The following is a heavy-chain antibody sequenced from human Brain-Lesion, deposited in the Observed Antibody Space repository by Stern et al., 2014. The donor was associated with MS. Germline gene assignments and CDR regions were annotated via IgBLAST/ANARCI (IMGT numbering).Heavy chain of an antibody. D-gene: IGHD4-17*01. V-gene: IGHV3-30*01. CDR3: ARGGAVTTSDYYLDY. CDR2: ISYDGSDK. CDR1: GFTFSYHA. J-gene: IGHJ4*02. Sequence: VQLLESGGGVVQPGRSLGLSCAASGFTFSYHAMHWVRQAPGKGLEWVALISYDGSDKNDADSVKGRFTISRDNSRNTLYLQMNSLRVDDTAVYYCARGGAVTTSDYYLDYWGQGILVTVSS.